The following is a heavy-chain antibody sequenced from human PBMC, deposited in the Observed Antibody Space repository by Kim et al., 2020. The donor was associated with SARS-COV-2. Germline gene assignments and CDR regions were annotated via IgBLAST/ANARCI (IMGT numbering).Heavy chain of an antibody. CDR1: GFTFSSYE. CDR3: ARDSSRVTMIVVVIRYGMDV. D-gene: IGHD3-22*01. J-gene: IGHJ6*02. V-gene: IGHV3-48*03. Sequence: GGSLRLSCAASGFTFSSYEMNWVRQAPGKGLEWVSYISSSGSTIYYADSVKGRFTISRDNAKNSLYLQMNRLRAEDTAVYYCARDSSRVTMIVVVIRYGMDVWGQGTTVTVSS. CDR2: ISSSGSTI.